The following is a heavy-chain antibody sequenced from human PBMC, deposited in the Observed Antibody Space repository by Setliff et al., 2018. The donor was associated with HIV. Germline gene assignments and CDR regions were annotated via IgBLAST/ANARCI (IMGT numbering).Heavy chain of an antibody. V-gene: IGHV1-2*02. CDR3: ARGGTIFGVVISNYYYMDA. Sequence: ASVKVSCKASGYTLTGYYMHWVRLAPGLGLEWMGWINPHSGNTDFAQRFQGRITMTRDTSINTVYMDLSRLTSDDTAVYYCARGGTIFGVVISNYYYMDAWGKGTTVTVSS. CDR2: INPHSGNT. J-gene: IGHJ6*03. D-gene: IGHD3-3*01. CDR1: GYTLTGYY.